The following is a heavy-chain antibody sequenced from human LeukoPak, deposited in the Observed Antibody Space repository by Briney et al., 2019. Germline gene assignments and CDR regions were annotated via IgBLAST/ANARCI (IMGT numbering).Heavy chain of an antibody. D-gene: IGHD5-24*01. J-gene: IGHJ4*02. CDR1: GGSISSSIYY. CDR2: IYYNVAT. Sequence: SETLSLTCTVSGGSISSSIYYWGWFRQPPGKGLEWIGSIYYNVATYYNSSLKSRVTISVDTSKNHLPLKLSSVTAADTAVYYCARVRDGYNRNWAYWGQGTLVTVSS. CDR3: ARVRDGYNRNWAY. V-gene: IGHV4-39*02.